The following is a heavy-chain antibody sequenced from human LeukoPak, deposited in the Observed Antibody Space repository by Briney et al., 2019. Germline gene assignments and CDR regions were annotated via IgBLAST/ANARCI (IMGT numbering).Heavy chain of an antibody. D-gene: IGHD5-12*01. J-gene: IGHJ4*02. CDR1: GFTFSSYA. Sequence: SGGSLRLSCAASGFTFSSYAMSWVRQAPGKGLEWVSAISGSGGSTYYADSVKGRFTISRDNSKNTLYLQMNSLRAEDTAVYYCAKVRGYSGYEPIDYWGQGTLVTVSS. V-gene: IGHV3-23*01. CDR3: AKVRGYSGYEPIDY. CDR2: ISGSGGST.